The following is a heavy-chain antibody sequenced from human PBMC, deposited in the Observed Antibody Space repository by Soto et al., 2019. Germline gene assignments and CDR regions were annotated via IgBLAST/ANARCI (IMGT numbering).Heavy chain of an antibody. CDR2: IIPIFGTA. CDR3: VILALGKFEF. D-gene: IGHD1-26*01. V-gene: IGHV1-69*13. Sequence: GASVKVSCKASGGTFSSYAISWVRQAPGQGLEWMGGIIPIFGTANYAQKFQGRVTITADESTSTAYMELSSLRAEDTALYYCVILALGKFEFWGQGTLVTVSS. CDR1: GGTFSSYA. J-gene: IGHJ4*02.